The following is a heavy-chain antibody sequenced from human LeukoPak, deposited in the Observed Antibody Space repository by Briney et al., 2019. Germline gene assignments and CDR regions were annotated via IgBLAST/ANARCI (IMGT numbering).Heavy chain of an antibody. V-gene: IGHV3-30*18. CDR1: GFTFSSYG. CDR3: AKVRWDDYGGYNDY. J-gene: IGHJ4*02. Sequence: GGSLRLSCAASGFTFSSYGMHWVRQAPGKGLEWVAVISYDGSNKYYADSVKGRFTISRDNSKNTLYLQMNSLRAEDTAVYYCAKVRWDDYGGYNDYWGQGTLVTVSS. CDR2: ISYDGSNK. D-gene: IGHD4-23*01.